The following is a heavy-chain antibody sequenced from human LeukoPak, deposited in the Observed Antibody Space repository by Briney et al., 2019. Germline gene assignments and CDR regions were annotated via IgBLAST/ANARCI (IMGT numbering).Heavy chain of an antibody. CDR2: IYTSGST. CDR3: AHYDRRGWDAFDI. J-gene: IGHJ3*02. D-gene: IGHD4-17*01. V-gene: IGHV4-61*02. Sequence: SQTLSLTCTVSGGSISSGSYYWSWIRQPAGKGLEWTGRIYTSGSTNYNPSLKSRVTISVDTSKNQFSLRLTSVTAADTAAYYCAHYDRRGWDAFDIWGQGTMVTVSS. CDR1: GGSISSGSYY.